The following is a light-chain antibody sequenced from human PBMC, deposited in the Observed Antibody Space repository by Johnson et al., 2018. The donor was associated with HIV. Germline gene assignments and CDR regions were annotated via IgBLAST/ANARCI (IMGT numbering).Light chain of an antibody. J-gene: IGLJ1*01. Sequence: QSVLTQPPSVSAAPGQKVTIYCSGSSSNIGNNYVSWYQQLPGTAPKLLIYENNKRPSGIPDRFSGSKSGTSATLALTALPPGDEADYYCGTWDSSLSAFYVFGTGTKVTVL. CDR1: SSNIGNNY. V-gene: IGLV1-51*01. CDR3: GTWDSSLSAFYV. CDR2: ENN.